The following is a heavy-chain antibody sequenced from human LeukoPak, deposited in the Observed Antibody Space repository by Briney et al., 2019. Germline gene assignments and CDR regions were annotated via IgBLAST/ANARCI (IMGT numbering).Heavy chain of an antibody. J-gene: IGHJ3*02. CDR3: ASSSLPSDAFDI. CDR2: ISAYSGNT. Sequence: ASVKVSCKASGYTLTSYGISWVRQAPGQGLEWMGWISAYSGNTNYAQKLQGRVTMTTDTSTSTAYMELRSLRSDDTAVYYCASSSLPSDAFDIWGQGTMVTVSS. CDR1: GYTLTSYG. D-gene: IGHD2-15*01. V-gene: IGHV1-18*01.